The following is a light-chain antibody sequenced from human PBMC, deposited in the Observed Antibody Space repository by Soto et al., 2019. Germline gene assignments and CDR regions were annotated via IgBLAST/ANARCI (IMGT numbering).Light chain of an antibody. CDR1: GRDVGAYNL. CDR3: CSYAGTVAYV. J-gene: IGLJ1*01. Sequence: QAGLTQPASVAGSAGRSSASSCAGPGRDVGAYNLVSWYQQHPGKAPKLIICEVNTRPSGISNRFSGSKSGDTASLPISGLQAEDEADYFCCSYAGTVAYVFGTGTKVTVL. CDR2: EVN. V-gene: IGLV2-23*02.